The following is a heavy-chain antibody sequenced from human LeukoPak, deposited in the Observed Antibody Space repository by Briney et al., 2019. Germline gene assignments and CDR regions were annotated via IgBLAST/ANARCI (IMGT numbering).Heavy chain of an antibody. CDR1: GFIFSSYA. Sequence: GGSLILSCAASGFIFSSYAMSWVRQAPGKGLEWVSGISGSGGGTYYADSVKGRFTISRDNSKITLYLQMNSLRPEDTAVYYCAKDTAGELGFDIWGQGTMVTVSS. J-gene: IGHJ3*02. CDR3: AKDTAGELGFDI. V-gene: IGHV3-23*01. D-gene: IGHD1-26*01. CDR2: ISGSGGGT.